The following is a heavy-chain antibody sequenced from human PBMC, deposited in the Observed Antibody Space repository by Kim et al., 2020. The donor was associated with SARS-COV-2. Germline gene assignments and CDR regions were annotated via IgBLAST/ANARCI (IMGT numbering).Heavy chain of an antibody. D-gene: IGHD2-15*01. CDR1: GFTFSSYS. CDR2: ISSSSSYI. CDR3: ARAHCSGGSCYSISFDYYYYGMDV. J-gene: IGHJ6*02. V-gene: IGHV3-21*01. Sequence: GGSLRLSCAASGFTFSSYSMNWVRQAPGKGLEWVSSISSSSSYIYYADSVKGRFTISRDNAKNSLYLQMNSLRAEDTAVYYCARAHCSGGSCYSISFDYYYYGMDVWGQGTTVTVSS.